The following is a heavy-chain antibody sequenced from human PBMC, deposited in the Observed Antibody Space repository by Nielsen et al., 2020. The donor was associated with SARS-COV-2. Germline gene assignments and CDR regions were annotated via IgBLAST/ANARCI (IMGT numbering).Heavy chain of an antibody. Sequence: SMKVSCKASGGSFSNHALSWVRRAPGHGLEWMGGIVPKYDTTSYAQKFQGRFTITADESTSTAYLEVSSLISEDTAVYYCARDDFGAGTGMDVWGQGTTVIVSS. CDR1: GGSFSNHA. J-gene: IGHJ6*02. V-gene: IGHV1-69*13. D-gene: IGHD3-10*01. CDR3: ARDDFGAGTGMDV. CDR2: IVPKYDTT.